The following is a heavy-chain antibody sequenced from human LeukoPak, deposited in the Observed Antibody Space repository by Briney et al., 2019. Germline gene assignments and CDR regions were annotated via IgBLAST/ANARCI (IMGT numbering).Heavy chain of an antibody. CDR2: INPSGGST. D-gene: IGHD6-19*01. CDR3: ARVYSSGWPAMDV. V-gene: IGHV1-46*01. CDR1: GYTFTGYY. J-gene: IGHJ6*03. Sequence: GASVKVSCKASGYTFTGYYMHWVRQAPGQGLEWMGIINPSGGSTSYAQKFQGRVTMTRDMSTSTVYMELSSLRSEDTAVYYCARVYSSGWPAMDVWGKGTTVTVSS.